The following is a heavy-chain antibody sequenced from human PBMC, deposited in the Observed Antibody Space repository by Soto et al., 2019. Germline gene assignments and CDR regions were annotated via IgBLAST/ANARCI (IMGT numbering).Heavy chain of an antibody. J-gene: IGHJ6*02. Sequence: QVQLVQSGAEVKKPGASVKVSCKASGYTFTSYDINWVRQATGQGLEWMGWMNPNSGNTGYAQKFQGRVTMTRNTSISTAYMELSRLRSEDPAVYYCARWPDGYYYYGMDVWGQGTTVTVSS. CDR1: GYTFTSYD. V-gene: IGHV1-8*01. CDR3: ARWPDGYYYYGMDV. CDR2: MNPNSGNT.